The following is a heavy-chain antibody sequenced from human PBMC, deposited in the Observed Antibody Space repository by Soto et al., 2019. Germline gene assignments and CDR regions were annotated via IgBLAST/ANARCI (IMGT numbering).Heavy chain of an antibody. J-gene: IGHJ5*02. Sequence: SETLSLTCTVSGGSISSSSYYWGWIRQPPGKGLEWIGSIYYSGSTYYNPSLKSRVTISVDTSKNQFSLKLSSVTAADTAVYYCARNLEDIVVVPAAAIPTNWFDPWGQGTLVTVSS. CDR2: IYYSGST. CDR3: ARNLEDIVVVPAAAIPTNWFDP. D-gene: IGHD2-2*01. V-gene: IGHV4-39*01. CDR1: GGSISSSSYY.